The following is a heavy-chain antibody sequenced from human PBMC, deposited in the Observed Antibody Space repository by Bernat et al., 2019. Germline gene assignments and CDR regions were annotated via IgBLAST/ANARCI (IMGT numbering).Heavy chain of an antibody. D-gene: IGHD6-13*01. Sequence: QVQLQESGPGLVKPSQTLSLTCTVSGGSISSGGYYWSWIRQHPGKGLEWIGYIYYSGSTYYNPSLKSRVTISVDTSKNQFSLKLSSVTASDTAMYYCASGGYSSSWDGWFDPWGQGTLVTVSS. V-gene: IGHV4-31*03. CDR2: IYYSGST. J-gene: IGHJ5*02. CDR3: ASGGYSSSWDGWFDP. CDR1: GGSISSGGYY.